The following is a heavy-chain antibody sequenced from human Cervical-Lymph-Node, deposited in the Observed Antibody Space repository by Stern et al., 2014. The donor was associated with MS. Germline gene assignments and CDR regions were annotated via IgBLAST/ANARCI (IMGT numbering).Heavy chain of an antibody. Sequence: DQLVESGAEVKKPGSSVKVSCKASGGTFSSYAITWGRQAPGQGLGWRGGTIPIFGTANYAQKFQGRVTITADESTSTAYMELSSLRSEDTAVYYCAFRRIAVAGVHWFDPWGQGTLVTVSS. CDR1: GGTFSSYA. J-gene: IGHJ5*02. V-gene: IGHV1-69*01. D-gene: IGHD6-19*01. CDR3: AFRRIAVAGVHWFDP. CDR2: TIPIFGTA.